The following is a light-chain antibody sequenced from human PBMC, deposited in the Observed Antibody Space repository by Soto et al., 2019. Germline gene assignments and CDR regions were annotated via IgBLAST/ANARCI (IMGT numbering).Light chain of an antibody. CDR2: AAS. CDR1: QSISSY. J-gene: IGKJ5*01. CDR3: QQTNSIPIT. V-gene: IGKV1-39*01. Sequence: DIQMTQARSSLSASVGDGVTITCRSSQSISSYLNWYQQKPGKAPKLLIYAASTLQSGVPSRFSGSGSGTDFTLTISSLQPEDFATYYCQQTNSIPITFGQGTRLEIK.